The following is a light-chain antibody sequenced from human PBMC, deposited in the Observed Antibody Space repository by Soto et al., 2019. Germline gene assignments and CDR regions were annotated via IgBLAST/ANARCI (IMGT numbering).Light chain of an antibody. CDR3: CSYAGSYTFRV. V-gene: IGLV2-11*01. CDR2: DVS. CDR1: SSDVGGYNY. J-gene: IGLJ3*02. Sequence: QSVLTQPRSVSGSPGQSVTISCTGTSSDVGGYNYVSWYQQHPGKAPKLMIYDVSKRPSGVPDRFSGSKSGNTASLTISGLQAEYEADYYGCSYAGSYTFRVFGGGTKLTVL.